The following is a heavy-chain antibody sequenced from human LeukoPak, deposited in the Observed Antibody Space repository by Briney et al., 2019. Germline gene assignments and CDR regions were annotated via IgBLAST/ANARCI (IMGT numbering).Heavy chain of an antibody. CDR2: INRDGSER. Sequence: PGGSLRLSCAVSGFTFSSYWMSWVRQAPGKGLEWVANINRDGSERYYVDSVKGRFTISRDNAQTSLYLQMNSLRAEDTAVYYCAREGTDYWGQGTLVTVSS. J-gene: IGHJ4*02. V-gene: IGHV3-7*04. CDR1: GFTFSSYW. CDR3: AREGTDY.